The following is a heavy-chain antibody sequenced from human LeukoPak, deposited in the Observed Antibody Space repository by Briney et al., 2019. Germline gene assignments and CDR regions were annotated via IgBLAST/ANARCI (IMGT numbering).Heavy chain of an antibody. V-gene: IGHV3-15*07. CDR1: GFTFNAFG. CDR3: YTSITDY. J-gene: IGHJ4*02. D-gene: IGHD2-21*01. Sequence: KSGGSLRLSCAASGFTFNAFGRDWVRQAPGKGLEWVGRIRSKIDGGATDYAAPVKGRFTISRDDSKNTLYLQINSLKIEDTAMYYCYTSITDYWGQGTLVTVSS. CDR2: IRSKIDGGAT.